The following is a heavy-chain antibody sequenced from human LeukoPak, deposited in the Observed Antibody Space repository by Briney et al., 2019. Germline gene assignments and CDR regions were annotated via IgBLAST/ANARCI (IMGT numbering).Heavy chain of an antibody. CDR2: IKSKTDGGTT. Sequence: GGSLILSCAASGFTFRTYSMNWVRQAPGKGLEWVGRIKSKTDGGTTDYAAPVKGRFTISRDDSKNTLYLQMNSLKTEDTAVYYCTTDSSGWYALDYWGQGTLVTVSS. D-gene: IGHD6-19*01. CDR3: TTDSSGWYALDY. CDR1: GFTFRTYS. J-gene: IGHJ4*02. V-gene: IGHV3-15*01.